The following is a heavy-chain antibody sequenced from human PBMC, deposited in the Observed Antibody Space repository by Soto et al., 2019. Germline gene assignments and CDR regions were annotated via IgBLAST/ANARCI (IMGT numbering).Heavy chain of an antibody. CDR1: GGSISSGGYS. CDR3: ARGRWLQFLFDY. V-gene: IGHV4-30-2*01. J-gene: IGHJ4*02. D-gene: IGHD5-12*01. Sequence: QLQLQESGSGLVKPSQTLSLTCAVSGGSISSGGYSWSWIRQPPGKGLEWIGYIYHSGSTYYNPSIKSRVTISVDRSKNQFSLKLSSVTAADTAVYYCARGRWLQFLFDYWGQGTLVTVSS. CDR2: IYHSGST.